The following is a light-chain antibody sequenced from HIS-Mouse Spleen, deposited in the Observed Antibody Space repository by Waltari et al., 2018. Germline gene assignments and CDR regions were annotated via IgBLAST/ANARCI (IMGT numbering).Light chain of an antibody. CDR2: GKN. CDR1: SLRSYY. V-gene: IGLV3-19*01. J-gene: IGLJ3*02. CDR3: NSRDSSGNHLEV. Sequence: SSELTQDPAVSVAFGQTVRIPCQGDSLRSYYASWYQQKPGQAPVLVIYGKNNRPAGIPDRFSGSSSGNTASLTITGAQAEDEADYYCNSRDSSGNHLEVFGGGTKLTVL.